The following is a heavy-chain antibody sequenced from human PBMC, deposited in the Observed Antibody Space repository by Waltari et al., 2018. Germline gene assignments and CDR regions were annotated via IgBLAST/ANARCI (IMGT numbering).Heavy chain of an antibody. CDR3: ARDPSQGRSGGHSSGWSSGDS. CDR2: ISPIYRTA. CDR1: GGTFSTYA. V-gene: IGHV1-69*01. J-gene: IGHJ5*01. D-gene: IGHD6-19*01. Sequence: QVQLVQSGAEVKKPGSSVKVSCKASGGTFSTYAMNWVRQAPGQGLEWRGGISPIYRTANYEEKFRGRITITADESTRTVYMELSSLRSDDTAVYYCARDPSQGRSGGHSSGWSSGDSWGQGTLVTVSS.